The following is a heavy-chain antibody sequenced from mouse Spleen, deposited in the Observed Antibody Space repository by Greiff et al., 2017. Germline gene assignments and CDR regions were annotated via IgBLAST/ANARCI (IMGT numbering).Heavy chain of an antibody. CDR1: GFSLTSYA. V-gene: IGHV2-9-1*01. CDR3: ARKLSLYYRYDGWYFDV. CDR2: IWTGGGT. D-gene: IGHD2-14*01. J-gene: IGHJ1*01. Sequence: VKLVESGPGLVAPSQSLSITCTVSGFSLTSYAISWVRQPPGKGLEWLGVIWTGGGTNYNSALKSRLSISKDNSKSQVFLKMNSLQTDDTARYYCARKLSLYYRYDGWYFDVWGAGTTVTVSS.